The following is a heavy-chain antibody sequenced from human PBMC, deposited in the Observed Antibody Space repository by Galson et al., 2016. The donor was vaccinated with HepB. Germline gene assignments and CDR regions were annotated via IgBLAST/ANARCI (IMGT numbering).Heavy chain of an antibody. Sequence: SLRLSCAASGFTFSPYTMNWVRQAPGKGLEWVSCISSSSGYMYFADSVKGRFTVSRDNAKNALYLQMNSLRADDTAVYYCARDRGGNTGFDGGLDYWGQGVLVTVSS. V-gene: IGHV3-21*01. D-gene: IGHD3-16*01. CDR1: GFTFSPYT. CDR2: ISSSSGYM. CDR3: ARDRGGNTGFDGGLDY. J-gene: IGHJ4*02.